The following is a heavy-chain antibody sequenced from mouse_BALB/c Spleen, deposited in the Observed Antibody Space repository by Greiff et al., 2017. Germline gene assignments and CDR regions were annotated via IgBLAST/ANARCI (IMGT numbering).Heavy chain of an antibody. CDR2: ISYSGST. J-gene: IGHJ3*01. V-gene: IGHV3-2*02. Sequence: EVQLQESGPGLVKPSQSLSLTCTVTGYSITSDYAWNWIRQFPGNKLEWMGYISYSGSTSYNPSLKSRISITRDTSKNQFFLQLNSVTTEDTATYYCARGNMDDYDVGFAYWGQGTLVTVSA. CDR1: GYSITSDYA. CDR3: ARGNMDDYDVGFAY. D-gene: IGHD2-4*01.